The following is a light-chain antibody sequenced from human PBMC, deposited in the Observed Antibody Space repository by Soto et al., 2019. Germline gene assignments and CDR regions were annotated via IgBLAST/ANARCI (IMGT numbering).Light chain of an antibody. CDR1: PAIASF. J-gene: IGKJ4*01. CDR3: QQYDNLPLT. V-gene: IGKV1-9*01. Sequence: IQLTQSPSSLSASVGDRVTITFRASPAIASFLAWYQQKPGTAPKLLIYGASTLQSGVPSRFSGSRSGTDFTFTISSLQPEDIATYYCQQYDNLPLTFGGGTKVDI. CDR2: GAS.